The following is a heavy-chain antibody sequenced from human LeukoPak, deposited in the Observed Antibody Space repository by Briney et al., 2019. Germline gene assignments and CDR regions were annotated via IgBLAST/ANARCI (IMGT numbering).Heavy chain of an antibody. V-gene: IGHV3-NL1*01. Sequence: PGGSLRLSCAASGFIFSSYGMHWVRQTPGKGLEWVSVIYSGGSTYYADSVKGRFTISRDNSKNTLYLQMNSLRAEDTAVYYCARVRKYGPDPEGTGYYYYMDVWGKGTTVTVSS. D-gene: IGHD2-8*02. CDR2: IYSGGST. CDR1: GFIFSSYG. CDR3: ARVRKYGPDPEGTGYYYYMDV. J-gene: IGHJ6*03.